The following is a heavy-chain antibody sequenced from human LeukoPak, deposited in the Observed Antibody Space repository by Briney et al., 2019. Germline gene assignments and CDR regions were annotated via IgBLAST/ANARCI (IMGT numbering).Heavy chain of an antibody. Sequence: GGSLRLSCAASGFTFSNYNFYWVRQAPGKGLEWVSSISSTSSYIYYADSMKGRSTISRDNSKNTLYLQMNSLRAEDTAVYYCARVRTTDDYWGQGTLVTVSS. CDR3: ARVRTTDDY. CDR1: GFTFSNYN. J-gene: IGHJ4*02. D-gene: IGHD1-7*01. CDR2: ISSTSSYI. V-gene: IGHV3-21*04.